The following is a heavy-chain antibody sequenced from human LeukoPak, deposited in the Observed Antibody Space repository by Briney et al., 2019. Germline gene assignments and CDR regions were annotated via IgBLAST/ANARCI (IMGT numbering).Heavy chain of an antibody. CDR3: ARTAIVVVPAATIWFDP. D-gene: IGHD2-2*01. CDR1: GGSISSGSYY. CDR2: IYTSGST. J-gene: IGHJ5*02. V-gene: IGHV4-61*02. Sequence: SETLSLTCTVSGGSISSGSYYWSWIRQPAGKGLEWIGRIYTSGSTNYNPSLKSRVTISVDTPKNQFSLKLSSVTAADTAVYYCARTAIVVVPAATIWFDPWGQGTLVTVSS.